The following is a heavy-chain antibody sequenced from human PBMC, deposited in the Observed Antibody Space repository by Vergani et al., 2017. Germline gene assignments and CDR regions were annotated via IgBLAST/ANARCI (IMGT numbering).Heavy chain of an antibody. V-gene: IGHV3-30-3*01. CDR2: ISYDGSNK. Sequence: QVQLVESGGGVVQPGRSLRLSCAASGFTFSSYAVRWVRQAPGKGLEWVAVISYDGSNKYYADSVKGRFTISRDNSKNTLYLQMNSLRAEDTAVYYCARGIVPPSYFGMVIISYMDVWGKGTTVTVSS. CDR1: GFTFSSYA. J-gene: IGHJ6*03. D-gene: IGHD3-3*01. CDR3: ARGIVPPSYFGMVIISYMDV.